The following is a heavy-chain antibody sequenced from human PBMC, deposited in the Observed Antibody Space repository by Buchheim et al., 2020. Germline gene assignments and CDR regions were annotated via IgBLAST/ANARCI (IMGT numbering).Heavy chain of an antibody. CDR3: ARRKAYYGSGWYVDY. V-gene: IGHV4-34*01. CDR2: INHSGST. J-gene: IGHJ4*02. Sequence: QVQLQQWGAGLLKPSETLSLTCAVYGGSFSGYYWSWIRQPPGKGLEWIGEINHSGSTNYNPSLKSRVTISVDTSKNQFSLKLSSVTAADTAVYYCARRKAYYGSGWYVDYWGQGTL. D-gene: IGHD6-19*01. CDR1: GGSFSGYY.